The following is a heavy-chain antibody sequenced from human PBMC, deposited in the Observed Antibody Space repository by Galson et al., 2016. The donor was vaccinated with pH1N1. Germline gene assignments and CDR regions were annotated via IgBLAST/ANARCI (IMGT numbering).Heavy chain of an antibody. CDR2: FYDSGSTT. Sequence: SETLSLTCAVSGDSITSGYYWGWIRQAPGRGLEWIGSFYDSGSTTYYKSSLKSRVAISVDTSKNQFSLRLSSMTAADTAVYYCAKMARTSGPDSEYYFDFCGQECWSPSPQ. D-gene: IGHD1-1*01. CDR1: GDSITSGYY. CDR3: AKMARTSGPDSEYYFDF. J-gene: IGHJ4*01. V-gene: IGHV4-38-2*01.